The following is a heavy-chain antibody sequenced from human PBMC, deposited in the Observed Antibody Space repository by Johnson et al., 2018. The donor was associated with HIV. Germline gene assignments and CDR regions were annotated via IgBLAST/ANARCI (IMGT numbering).Heavy chain of an antibody. Sequence: VQLLEYGGGVVQPGRSLRLSCAASGFTFSSYWMSWVRQAPGKGLEWVANIKQNRSEKYYVASVEGRFTISRDNSKNTLYLQMGSLRAEDMAVYYCAIPYYYDSSAYHWGQGTMVTVSS. D-gene: IGHD3-22*01. CDR1: GFTFSSYW. CDR3: AIPYYYDSSAYH. V-gene: IGHV3-7*02. CDR2: IKQNRSEK. J-gene: IGHJ3*01.